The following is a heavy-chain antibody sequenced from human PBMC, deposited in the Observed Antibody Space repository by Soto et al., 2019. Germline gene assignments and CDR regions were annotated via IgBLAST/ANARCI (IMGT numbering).Heavy chain of an antibody. CDR2: IYWDDDK. CDR3: AHSWASDFWSGYLTYYFDY. V-gene: IGHV2-5*02. Sequence: QITLKESGPTLVKPTQTLTLTCTFSGFSLSTSGVGVGWIRQPPGKALEWLALIYWDDDKRYSPSLKSRLTITKDSYKNQVVLTMTNMDPVDTATDFCAHSWASDFWSGYLTYYFDYWGQGTLVTVSS. J-gene: IGHJ4*02. CDR1: GFSLSTSGVG. D-gene: IGHD3-3*01.